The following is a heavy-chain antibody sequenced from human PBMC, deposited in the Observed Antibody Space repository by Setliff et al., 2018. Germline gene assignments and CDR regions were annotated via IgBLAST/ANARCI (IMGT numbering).Heavy chain of an antibody. CDR3: ARLMVAPRIVFDY. J-gene: IGHJ4*02. CDR2: IFHSGRS. V-gene: IGHV4-38-2*01. CDR1: GYSISSAYY. D-gene: IGHD3-10*01. Sequence: PSETLSLTCAVSGYSISSAYYWGWIRQTPGKGLEWIGSIFHSGRSYYNPSLKSRVTMSVDTSKSQFSLKLSSVIAADTAVYYCARLMVAPRIVFDYWGLGSLVTVPQ.